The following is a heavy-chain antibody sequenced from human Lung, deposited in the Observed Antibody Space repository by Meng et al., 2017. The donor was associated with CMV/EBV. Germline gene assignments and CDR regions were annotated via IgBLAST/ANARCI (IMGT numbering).Heavy chain of an antibody. CDR2: IYYSGST. Sequence: GSLRLXCTVSGGSISSSSYYWGWIRQPPGRGLEWIGSIYYSGSTYYNPSLKSRVTISVDTSKNQFSLKLSSVTAADTAVYYCATIAAAERNGMDVWGQGXTVTVSS. V-gene: IGHV4-39*01. CDR1: GGSISSSSYY. CDR3: ATIAAAERNGMDV. D-gene: IGHD6-13*01. J-gene: IGHJ6*02.